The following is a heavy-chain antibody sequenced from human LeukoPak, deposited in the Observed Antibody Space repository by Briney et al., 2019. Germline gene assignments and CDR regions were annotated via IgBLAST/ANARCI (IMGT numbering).Heavy chain of an antibody. J-gene: IGHJ4*02. CDR1: GGTISSHY. Sequence: PSETLSLTCTVSGGTISSHYWSWIRQPPGKGLEWIGSIYYSGSTYYNPSLKSRVTISVDTSKNQFSLKLSSVTAADTAVYYCARSRYSGSYKVFDYWGQGTLVTVSS. V-gene: IGHV4-59*05. CDR3: ARSRYSGSYKVFDY. CDR2: IYYSGST. D-gene: IGHD1-26*01.